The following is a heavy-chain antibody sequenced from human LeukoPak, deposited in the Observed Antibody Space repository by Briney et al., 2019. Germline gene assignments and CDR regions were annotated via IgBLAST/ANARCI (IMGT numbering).Heavy chain of an antibody. CDR2: INHSGST. CDR3: ARGPGAVTTTFVDY. Sequence: SETLSLTCAVYGGSFSGYYWSWIRQPPGKGLEWIGEINHSGSTNYNPSLKSRVTISVDTSKNQFSLKLSSVTAADTAVYYCARGPGAVTTTFVDYWGQGTLVTVSS. V-gene: IGHV4-34*01. J-gene: IGHJ4*02. D-gene: IGHD4-17*01. CDR1: GGSFSGYY.